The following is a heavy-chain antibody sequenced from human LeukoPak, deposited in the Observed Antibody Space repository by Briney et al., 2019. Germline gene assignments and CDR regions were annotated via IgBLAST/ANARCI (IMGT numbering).Heavy chain of an antibody. V-gene: IGHV4-59*01. Sequence: AETLSLTCTLSSGSISTYYWSWIREPPGKGLERIGYIYHNGNTNYNPSLKSRVTLSVDTSKNQFSLKLSSVTAADAAVYYCARGDRVDSSSWYNWFDPWGQGTLVTVSS. D-gene: IGHD6-13*01. CDR2: IYHNGNT. J-gene: IGHJ5*02. CDR3: ARGDRVDSSSWYNWFDP. CDR1: SGSISTYY.